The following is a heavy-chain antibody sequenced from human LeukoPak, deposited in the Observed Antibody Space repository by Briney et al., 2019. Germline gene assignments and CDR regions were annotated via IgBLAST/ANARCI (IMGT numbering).Heavy chain of an antibody. D-gene: IGHD3-9*01. CDR1: GGSISSYY. J-gene: IGHJ4*02. V-gene: IGHV4-59*08. CDR3: ARHSDYDILTGYQL. Sequence: PSETLSLTCTVSGGSISSYYWSWIRQPPGKGLEWIGYIYYSGSTNYNPSLKSRVTISVDTSKNQFSLKLSSVTAADTAVYYCARHSDYDILTGYQLWGQGTLVTVSS. CDR2: IYYSGST.